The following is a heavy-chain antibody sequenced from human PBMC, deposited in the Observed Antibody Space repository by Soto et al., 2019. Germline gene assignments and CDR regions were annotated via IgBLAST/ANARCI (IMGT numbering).Heavy chain of an antibody. CDR3: AGGIKYAAYSRWFAH. CDR2: MNPNSGNT. V-gene: IGHV1-8*01. Sequence: QVQLVQSGAEVKKPGASVKVSCKASGYTFTSYDINWVRQATGQGLEYLGWMNPNSGNTAYVQKFQGRVTMTWNTSINTAYMELSSLRSEDTAVYFCAGGIKYAAYSRWFAHWSQGTLATDSS. CDR1: GYTFTSYD. D-gene: IGHD2-15*01. J-gene: IGHJ5*02.